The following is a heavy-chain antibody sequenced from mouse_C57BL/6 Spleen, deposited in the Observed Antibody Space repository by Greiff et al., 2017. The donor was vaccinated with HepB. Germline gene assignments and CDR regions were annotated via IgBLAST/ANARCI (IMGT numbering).Heavy chain of an antibody. D-gene: IGHD2-3*01. CDR2: ISNGGGST. J-gene: IGHJ4*01. CDR1: GFTFSDYY. Sequence: VQLKESGGGLVQPGGSLKLSCAASGFTFSDYYMYWVRQTPEKRLEWVAYISNGGGSTYYPDTVKGRFTISRDNAKNTLYLQMSRLKSEATAMYYCARQGYDWGYAMDYWGQGTSVTVSS. CDR3: ARQGYDWGYAMDY. V-gene: IGHV5-12*01.